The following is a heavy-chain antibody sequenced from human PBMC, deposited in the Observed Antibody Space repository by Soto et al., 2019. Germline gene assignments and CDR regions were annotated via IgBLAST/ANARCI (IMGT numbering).Heavy chain of an antibody. D-gene: IGHD3-3*01. Sequence: ASVKVSCKASGYTFISYGISWVRQAPGRGLEWMAWISGYNGNTKYAQKFQGRVTVTTDTSTNTVYMELRSLTSDDTAVYYCARTMFGERGARSPFGPWGQGTLVTVSS. J-gene: IGHJ5*02. CDR2: ISGYNGNT. V-gene: IGHV1-18*01. CDR1: GYTFISYG. CDR3: ARTMFGERGARSPFGP.